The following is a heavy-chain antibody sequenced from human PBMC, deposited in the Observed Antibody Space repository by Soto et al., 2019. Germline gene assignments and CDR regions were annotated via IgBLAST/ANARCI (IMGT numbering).Heavy chain of an antibody. CDR3: ARVREDGDDYGMGV. V-gene: IGHV3-21*01. J-gene: IGHJ6*02. CDR2: ISSSSSYI. D-gene: IGHD4-17*01. Sequence: PGGSLRLSCAASGFTFSSYSMNWVRQAPGKGLEWVSSISSSSSYIYYADSVKGRFTISRDNAKNSLYLQMNSLRAEDTAVYYCARVREDGDDYGMGVWGQGTTVTVSS. CDR1: GFTFSSYS.